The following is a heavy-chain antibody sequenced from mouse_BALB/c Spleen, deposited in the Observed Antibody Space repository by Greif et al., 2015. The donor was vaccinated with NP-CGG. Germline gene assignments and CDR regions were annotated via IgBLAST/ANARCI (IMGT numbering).Heavy chain of an antibody. J-gene: IGHJ2*01. CDR1: GYSFTGYF. CDR3: ARSDYYGSSDY. V-gene: IGHV1-20*02. Sequence: AQLQQSGPELVKPGASVKISCKASGYSFTGYFMNWVMQSHGKSLEWIGRINPYNGDTFYNQKFKGKATLTVDKSSSTAHMELRSLASEDSAVYYCARSDYYGSSDYWGQGTTLTVSS. D-gene: IGHD1-1*01. CDR2: INPYNGDT.